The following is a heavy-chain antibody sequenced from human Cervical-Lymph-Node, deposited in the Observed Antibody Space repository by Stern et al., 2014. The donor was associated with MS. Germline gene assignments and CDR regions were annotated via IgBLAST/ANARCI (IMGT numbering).Heavy chain of an antibody. Sequence: VQLMQSGGGLVQPGGSLRLSCAASGFTFSNYDMHWVRQVTGKGLEWVSTINSAGDTYYPDSVEGRFSISRENAKNSLYLQMHSLRAGDTGVYYCTRHRNYYGSGSYGMDVWGQGTTVTVSS. CDR3: TRHRNYYGSGSYGMDV. CDR2: INSAGDT. J-gene: IGHJ6*02. V-gene: IGHV3-13*01. CDR1: GFTFSNYD. D-gene: IGHD3-10*01.